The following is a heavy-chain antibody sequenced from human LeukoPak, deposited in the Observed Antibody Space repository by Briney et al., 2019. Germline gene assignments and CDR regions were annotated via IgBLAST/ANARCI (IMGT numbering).Heavy chain of an antibody. CDR1: GGSISSSSYY. CDR3: ARQAGSPYYYMDV. V-gene: IGHV4-39*01. CDR2: IYYSGST. D-gene: IGHD2-15*01. Sequence: SETLSLTCTVSGGSISSSSYYWGWIRQPPGKGLEWIGSIYYSGSTYYNPSLKSRVTISVDTSKNQFSLKLSSVTAADTAVYYCARQAGSPYYYMDVWGKGTTVTISS. J-gene: IGHJ6*03.